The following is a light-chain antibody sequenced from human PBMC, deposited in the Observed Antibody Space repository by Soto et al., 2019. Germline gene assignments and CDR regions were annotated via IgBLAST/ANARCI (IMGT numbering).Light chain of an antibody. CDR3: CSYAGSCKTYL. Sequence: QSALTQPRSVSGSPGQSVTIACTGTSSDVGFYNYVSGYQHHPGKAPKLMISDVFTRPSGVPDGCSGSTSGNTASLTISGLQAEDEGDYYCCSYAGSCKTYLFGNGTKLTV. V-gene: IGLV2-11*01. CDR1: SSDVGFYNY. J-gene: IGLJ1*01. CDR2: DVF.